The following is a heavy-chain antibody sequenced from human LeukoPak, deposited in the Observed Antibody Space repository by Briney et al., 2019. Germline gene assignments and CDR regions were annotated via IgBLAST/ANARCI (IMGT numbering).Heavy chain of an antibody. CDR3: ARSIRNWLDP. V-gene: IGHV4-39*07. J-gene: IGHJ5*02. D-gene: IGHD3-3*02. Sequence: PSETLSLTCTVSGGSISSSTYYWGWIRQPPGKGLEWIGSIYYSGSTYYNPSLKSRVTISVDTSKNQFSLKLSSVTAADTAVYYCARSIRNWLDPWGQGTPVTISS. CDR1: GGSISSSTYY. CDR2: IYYSGST.